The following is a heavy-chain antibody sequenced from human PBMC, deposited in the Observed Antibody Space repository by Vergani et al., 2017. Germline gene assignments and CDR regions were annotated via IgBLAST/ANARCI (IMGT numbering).Heavy chain of an antibody. CDR1: GDIFNNYT. V-gene: IGHV1-69*02. J-gene: IGHJ4*02. Sequence: QVHLEQSGTEVKKPGSSVKVSCKVSGDIFNNYTVTWVRQAPGQGLEWMGRIIPIIRLATSAQKFQDRVKITGDTSTNTVYMEMNNLRSEDTAVYYCARVFPGDNSGWEPFDYWGKGSLVTVS. D-gene: IGHD6-19*01. CDR2: IIPIIRLA. CDR3: ARVFPGDNSGWEPFDY.